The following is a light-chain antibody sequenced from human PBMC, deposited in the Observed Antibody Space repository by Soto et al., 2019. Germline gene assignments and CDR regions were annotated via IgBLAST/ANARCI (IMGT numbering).Light chain of an antibody. CDR1: SGSIASNY. Sequence: NFMLTQPHSVSESPGKTVIISCTRSSGSIASNYVQWYQQRPGSSPTTVIYEDNQRPSGVPGRFSGSIDSSSNSASLTISGMETEDEADYFCQSYDATNQVFGGGTKLTVL. V-gene: IGLV6-57*01. CDR3: QSYDATNQV. J-gene: IGLJ3*02. CDR2: EDN.